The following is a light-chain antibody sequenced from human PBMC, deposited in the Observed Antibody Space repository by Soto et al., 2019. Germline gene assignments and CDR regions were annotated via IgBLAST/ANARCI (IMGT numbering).Light chain of an antibody. CDR2: EVS. J-gene: IGLJ3*02. Sequence: QSVLTQPPSVSGSPGQSITISCTGTSSDVGGYNYVSWYQQHPGKAPKLMIYEVSNRPSGVSNRFSGSKSGNTASLTISGLQAEDEADYYCSSYTSSTWVFGGGTQLTVL. CDR3: SSYTSSTWV. V-gene: IGLV2-14*01. CDR1: SSDVGGYNY.